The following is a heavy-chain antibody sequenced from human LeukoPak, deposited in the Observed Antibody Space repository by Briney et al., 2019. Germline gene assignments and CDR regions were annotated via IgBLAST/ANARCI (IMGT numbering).Heavy chain of an antibody. CDR1: GGSISSYY. CDR2: IYYSGST. D-gene: IGHD1-26*01. CDR3: ARQMAEWELLPALNYYGMDV. J-gene: IGHJ6*02. Sequence: PSETLSLTCTVSGGSISSYYWSWIRQPPGKGLEWIGYIYYSGSTNYNPSLKSRVTISVDTSKNQFSLKLSSVTAADTAVYYCARQMAEWELLPALNYYGMDVWGQGTAVTVSS. V-gene: IGHV4-59*08.